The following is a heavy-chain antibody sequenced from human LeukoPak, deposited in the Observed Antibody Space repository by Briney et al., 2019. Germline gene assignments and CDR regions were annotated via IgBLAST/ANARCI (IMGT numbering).Heavy chain of an antibody. D-gene: IGHD6-19*01. CDR3: ARDSLSPLYSSGVDAFDI. CDR1: GYTFTSYG. J-gene: IGHJ3*02. Sequence: ASVKVSCKASGYTFTSYGISWVRQAPGQGLEWMGWISAYNGNTNYAQKLQGRVTMTTDTSTSTAYMELRGLRSDDTAVYYCARDSLSPLYSSGVDAFDIWGQGTMVTVSS. V-gene: IGHV1-18*01. CDR2: ISAYNGNT.